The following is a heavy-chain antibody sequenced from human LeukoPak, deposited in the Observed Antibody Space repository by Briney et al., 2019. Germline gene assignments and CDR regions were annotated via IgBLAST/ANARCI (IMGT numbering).Heavy chain of an antibody. J-gene: IGHJ4*02. D-gene: IGHD6-13*01. Sequence: PGGSPRLSCSASGFXISDYAMHWVRQAPGKGLEYVSHISANGGSTYHADSVKGRCTISRDTSKNTLYLQMSSLRAEDTAMYYCVKDLYKGDSASWYFFHYWGQGTLVTVSS. V-gene: IGHV3-64D*06. CDR2: ISANGGST. CDR3: VKDLYKGDSASWYFFHY. CDR1: GFXISDYA.